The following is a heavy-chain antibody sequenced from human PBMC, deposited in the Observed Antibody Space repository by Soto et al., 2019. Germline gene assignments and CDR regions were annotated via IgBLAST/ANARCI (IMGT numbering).Heavy chain of an antibody. Sequence: PGGSLRLSCTAWTGYAMSWVRRGPGKGLEWISTISPTGNTHYADSVEGRFTISRYDSKNTFYLQMNNLRADDTGVYYCAKDPSTGHADLWGQGTLVTVSS. V-gene: IGHV3-23*01. J-gene: IGHJ5*02. D-gene: IGHD3-9*01. CDR3: AKDPSTGHADL. CDR2: ISPTGNT. CDR1: TGYA.